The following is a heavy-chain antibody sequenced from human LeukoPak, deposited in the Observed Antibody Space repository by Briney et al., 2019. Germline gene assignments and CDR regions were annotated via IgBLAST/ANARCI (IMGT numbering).Heavy chain of an antibody. D-gene: IGHD4-17*01. Sequence: GGSLRLSCAASGFTFSSYWMSWVRQAPGKGLEWVANIKQDGSEKDYVDSVKGRFTISRDNAKNSLYLQMNSLRAEDTAVYYCARGTGDYEYYFDYWGQGTLVTVSS. CDR2: IKQDGSEK. V-gene: IGHV3-7*01. CDR3: ARGTGDYEYYFDY. J-gene: IGHJ4*02. CDR1: GFTFSSYW.